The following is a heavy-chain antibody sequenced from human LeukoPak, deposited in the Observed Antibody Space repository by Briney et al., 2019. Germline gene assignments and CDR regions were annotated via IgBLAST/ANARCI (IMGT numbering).Heavy chain of an antibody. CDR2: IIPIYGTV. CDR3: ARDLTVTTWVIWFDP. CDR1: GGTFINYA. Sequence: SVKVSCKASGGTFINYAINWVRQAPGQGLEWMGRIIPIYGTVNYAQKFQGRVTITTDESTSTAYMELSSLRSEDTAVYYCARDLTVTTWVIWFDPWGQGTLVTVSS. D-gene: IGHD4-17*01. J-gene: IGHJ5*02. V-gene: IGHV1-69*05.